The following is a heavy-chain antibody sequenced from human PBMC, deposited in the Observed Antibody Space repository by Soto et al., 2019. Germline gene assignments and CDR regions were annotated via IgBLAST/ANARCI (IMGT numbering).Heavy chain of an antibody. CDR3: ARVPYYDLIWNYYYMDV. J-gene: IGHJ6*03. CDR2: IYYSGST. D-gene: IGHD3-16*01. V-gene: IGHV4-59*08. CDR1: GGSISGHY. Sequence: QVQLLESGPGLVKPSETLSLTCNVSGGSISGHYWSWVRQTPGKGLEWIGYIYYSGSTNYSPSLKSRVTISVDTSKNPFSLRLTSVTAADTAVYYCARVPYYDLIWNYYYMDVWGKGTTVTVSS.